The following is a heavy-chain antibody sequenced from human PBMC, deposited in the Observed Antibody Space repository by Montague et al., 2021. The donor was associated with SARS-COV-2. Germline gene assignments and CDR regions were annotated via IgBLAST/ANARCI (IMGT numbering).Heavy chain of an antibody. CDR3: VRGIEAAGSYDY. V-gene: IGHV6-1*01. CDR2: TYYRSMWKS. Sequence: CAISGDSVSSNRPTWNWNRQSPPTALERLGRTYYRSMWKSDYARSVKSRIAINPDTSKNQFSLQLSPVTPEDTALYYCVRGIEAAGSYDYWGQGTLVTVSS. J-gene: IGHJ4*02. D-gene: IGHD6-13*01. CDR1: GDSVSSNRPT.